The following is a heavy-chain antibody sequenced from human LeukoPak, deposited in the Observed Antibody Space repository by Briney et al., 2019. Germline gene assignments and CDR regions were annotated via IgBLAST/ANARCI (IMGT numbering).Heavy chain of an antibody. D-gene: IGHD3-22*01. CDR2: IYYSGST. V-gene: IGHV4-59*08. CDR3: ARHRYYYDSSGYYTLGYYFDY. J-gene: IGHJ4*02. Sequence: SETLSLTCTVSGGSISSYYRSWIRQPPGKGLEWIGYIYYSGSTNYNPSLKSRVTISVDTSKNQFSLKLSSVTAADTAVYYCARHRYYYDSSGYYTLGYYFDYWGQGTLVTVSS. CDR1: GGSISSYY.